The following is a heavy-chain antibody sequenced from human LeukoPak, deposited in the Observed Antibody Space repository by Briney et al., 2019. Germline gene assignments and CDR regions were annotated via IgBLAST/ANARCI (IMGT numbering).Heavy chain of an antibody. CDR1: GGSFSGYY. J-gene: IGHJ4*02. CDR2: INHSGST. Sequence: PSETLSLTCAVYGGSFSGYYWSWIRQPPGKGLEWIGEINHSGSTNYNPSLKSRVTISVDTSKNQFSLKLSSVTAADTAVYYCARDSLQYYYDSSGYCYVSYFDYWGQGTLVTVSS. CDR3: ARDSLQYYYDSSGYCYVSYFDY. V-gene: IGHV4-34*01. D-gene: IGHD3-22*01.